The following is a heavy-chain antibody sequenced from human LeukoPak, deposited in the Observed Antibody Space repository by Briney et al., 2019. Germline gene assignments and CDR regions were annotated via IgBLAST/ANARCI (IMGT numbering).Heavy chain of an antibody. CDR3: AREGYCSGGSCYSGDAFDI. CDR2: IRYDGSNK. J-gene: IGHJ3*02. Sequence: PGGSLRLSCAASGFTFSSYGMHWVRQAPGKGLEWVAFIRYDGSNKYYADSVKGRFTISRDNSKNTLYLQMNSLRAEDTAVYYCAREGYCSGGSCYSGDAFDIWGQGTMVTVSS. D-gene: IGHD2-15*01. V-gene: IGHV3-30*02. CDR1: GFTFSSYG.